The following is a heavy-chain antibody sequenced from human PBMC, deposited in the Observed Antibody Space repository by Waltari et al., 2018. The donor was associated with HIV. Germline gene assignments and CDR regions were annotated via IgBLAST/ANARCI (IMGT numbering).Heavy chain of an antibody. CDR1: GFTVGDIH. V-gene: IGHV3-53*02. CDR3: GRLGNVYGSGSWFIDN. J-gene: IGHJ4*02. D-gene: IGHD3-10*01. Sequence: EVQLVETGGGLIQPGGSLRLSCAVSGFTVGDIHMSWGRQAPGKGLEWVSIIDSDCRTYYADSVKGRFTISRDKSKNTLYLQMNSLGAEDTAVYFCGRLGNVYGSGSWFIDNWGQGTAVNVSS. CDR2: IDSDCRT.